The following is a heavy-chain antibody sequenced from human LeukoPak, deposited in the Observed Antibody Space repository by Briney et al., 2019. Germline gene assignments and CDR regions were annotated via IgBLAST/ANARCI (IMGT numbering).Heavy chain of an antibody. D-gene: IGHD1-14*01. J-gene: IGHJ4*02. V-gene: IGHV4-59*08. Sequence: SETLSLTCTVSGGSISSYYWSWIRQPPGKGLEWIGYIYYSGSTNYNPSLKSRVTISVDTSKNQSSLKLSSVTAADTAVYYCARNRPSSYFDYWGQGTLVTVSS. CDR1: GGSISSYY. CDR2: IYYSGST. CDR3: ARNRPSSYFDY.